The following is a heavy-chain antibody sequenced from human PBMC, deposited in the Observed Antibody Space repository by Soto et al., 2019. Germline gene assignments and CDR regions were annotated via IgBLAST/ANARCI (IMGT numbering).Heavy chain of an antibody. Sequence: QVQLVESGGGVVQPGRSLRLSCAASGFNFNNYGMHWVRQAPGKGLEWVAVIWNDGNGYYYANSVKGRFTISRDNSKNTLNVQMSSLSAEDTAVYYCARRQISPPTRGAASARGGMDVWGQGTTVTVSS. V-gene: IGHV3-33*01. J-gene: IGHJ6*02. D-gene: IGHD6-13*01. CDR3: ARRQISPPTRGAASARGGMDV. CDR2: IWNDGNGY. CDR1: GFNFNNYG.